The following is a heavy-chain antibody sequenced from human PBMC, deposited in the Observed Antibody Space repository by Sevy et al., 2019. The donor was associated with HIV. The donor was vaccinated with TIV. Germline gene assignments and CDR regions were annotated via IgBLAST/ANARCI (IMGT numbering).Heavy chain of an antibody. D-gene: IGHD2-21*02. Sequence: SETLSLTCTVSGGSISSGSYYWSWIRQPAGKGLEWIGRISTSGSTNYNPSLKSRVTILRDTSKNQFSLRLTSMTAADTAVYYCARDGLGDWGTNWFAFDIWGQGTMVTVSS. V-gene: IGHV4-61*02. CDR2: ISTSGST. CDR3: ARDGLGDWGTNWFAFDI. J-gene: IGHJ3*02. CDR1: GGSISSGSYY.